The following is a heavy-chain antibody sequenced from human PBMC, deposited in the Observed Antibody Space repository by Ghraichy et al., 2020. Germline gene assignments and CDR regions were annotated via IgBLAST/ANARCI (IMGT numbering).Heavy chain of an antibody. V-gene: IGHV3-30*02. CDR1: GFSFSNFG. J-gene: IGHJ4*02. CDR3: AKDLPTPFFEY. CDR2: IRSDGTEK. Sequence: GGSLRLSCAASGFSFSNFGMHWVCQAPGKGLEWVSFIRSDGTEKYYIDSVKGRFTISRDNSKNTLSLQMSSLRTEDTAVYYCAKDLPTPFFEYWGQGTLVTVSS.